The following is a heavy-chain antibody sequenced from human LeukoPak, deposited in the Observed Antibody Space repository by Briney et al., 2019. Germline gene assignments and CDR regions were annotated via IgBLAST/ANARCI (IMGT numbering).Heavy chain of an antibody. D-gene: IGHD6-25*01. J-gene: IGHJ4*02. CDR1: SDSVSSGNNL. CDR3: ARVSASGTGPDS. Sequence: SETLSLTCTVSSDSVSSGNNLWCWIRQTPGRGLEWIGFMYSSGSTTYNPSLKSRVTISVDTPKSQFSLTLSSVTAADTALYYCARVSASGTGPDSWGQGTLVTVSS. CDR2: MYSSGST. V-gene: IGHV4-61*01.